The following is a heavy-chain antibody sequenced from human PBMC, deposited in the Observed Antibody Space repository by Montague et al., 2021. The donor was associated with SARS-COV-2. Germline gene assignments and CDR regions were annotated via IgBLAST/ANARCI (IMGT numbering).Heavy chain of an antibody. V-gene: IGHV3-23*03. Sequence: SVILSCVASGFTFSGSPMSWVRQAPVKGLEWVSVIHSAGRGSYYXDSVEGRFTISRDNSKNTVFLQMNNLRAEDTAVYYCAKVGDIMAGYSLVNLDYWGQVTLVIASS. CDR1: GFTFSGSP. CDR3: AKVGDIMAGYSLVNLDY. D-gene: IGHD3-9*01. J-gene: IGHJ4*02. CDR2: IHSAGRGS.